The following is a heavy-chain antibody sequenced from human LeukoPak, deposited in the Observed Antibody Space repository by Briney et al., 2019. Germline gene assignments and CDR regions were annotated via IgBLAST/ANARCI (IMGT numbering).Heavy chain of an antibody. V-gene: IGHV3-21*01. D-gene: IGHD3-22*01. CDR2: ISSSSYI. Sequence: TGGSLRLSCAASGFTFSSYSMNWVRQAPGKGLEWVSSISSSSYIYYADSVKGRFTISRDNAKNSLYLQMNSLRAEDTAVYYCARMYDSSGYYYFQHWGQGTLVTVSS. CDR1: GFTFSSYS. CDR3: ARMYDSSGYYYFQH. J-gene: IGHJ1*01.